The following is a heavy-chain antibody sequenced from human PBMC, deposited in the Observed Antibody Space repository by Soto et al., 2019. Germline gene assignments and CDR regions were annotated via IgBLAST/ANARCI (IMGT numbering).Heavy chain of an antibody. D-gene: IGHD2-2*02. J-gene: IGHJ6*02. CDR2: MNPNSGNT. Sequence: ASVKVSCKASGYTFTSYDINWVRQATGQGLEWMGWMNPNSGNTGYAQKFQGRVTMTRNTSISTAYMELSSLRSEDTAVYYCARYCSSTSCYTDYYRMDVWGQGTTVTVSS. CDR1: GYTFTSYD. CDR3: ARYCSSTSCYTDYYRMDV. V-gene: IGHV1-8*01.